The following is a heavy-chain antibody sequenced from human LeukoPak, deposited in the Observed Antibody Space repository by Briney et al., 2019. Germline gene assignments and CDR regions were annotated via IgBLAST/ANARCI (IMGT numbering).Heavy chain of an antibody. J-gene: IGHJ3*02. CDR1: XGSISSGGYS. CDR2: IYHSGST. V-gene: IGHV4-30-2*01. CDR3: ARSVGGYYDSSGYVPDAFDI. D-gene: IGHD3-22*01. Sequence: TLSLTCAXXXGSISSGGYSWSWIRQPPGKGLEWIGYIYHSGSTYYNPSLKSRVTISVDRSKNQFSLKLSSVTAADTAVYYCARSVGGYYDSSGYVPDAFDIWGQGTMVTVSS.